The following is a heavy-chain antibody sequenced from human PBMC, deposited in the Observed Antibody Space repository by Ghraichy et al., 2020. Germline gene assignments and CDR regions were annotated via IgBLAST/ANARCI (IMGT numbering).Heavy chain of an antibody. CDR1: GFTFDDYA. V-gene: IGHV3-43D*03. CDR3: AKDNGSPPNYYYMDV. J-gene: IGHJ6*03. Sequence: GESLNISCAASGFTFDDYAMHWVRQAPGKGLEWVSLISGDGGSSYYADSVKGRFTISRDNSKNSLYLQMNSLSAEDTALYYCAKDNGSPPNYYYMDVWGKGTTVTVSS. CDR2: ISGDGGSS.